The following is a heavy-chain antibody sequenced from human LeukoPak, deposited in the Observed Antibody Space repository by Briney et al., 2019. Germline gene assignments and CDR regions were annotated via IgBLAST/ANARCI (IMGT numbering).Heavy chain of an antibody. CDR3: ARADYDILTGYSDDAFDI. CDR2: ISACNGNT. J-gene: IGHJ3*02. V-gene: IGHV1-18*04. CDR1: GYTFTSYG. D-gene: IGHD3-9*01. Sequence: ASVKVSCKASGYTFTSYGISWVRQAPGQGLEWMGWISACNGNTNYAQKLQGRVTMTTDTSTSTAYMELRSLRSDDTAVYYCARADYDILTGYSDDAFDIWGQGTMVTVSS.